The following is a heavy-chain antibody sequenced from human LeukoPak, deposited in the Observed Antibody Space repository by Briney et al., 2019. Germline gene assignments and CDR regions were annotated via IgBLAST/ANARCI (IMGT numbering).Heavy chain of an antibody. CDR1: GASIRSHF. CDR3: ARGSGSPRFDP. J-gene: IGHJ5*02. D-gene: IGHD1-26*01. CDR2: IFYSGDT. Sequence: SETLSLTCNVSGASIRSHFWSWLRQAPGKGLEYIGYIFYSGDTDYNPSLTSRATISLHTPKNQISLNLASVTAADTAVYYCARGSGSPRFDPWGQGTLVTVSS. V-gene: IGHV4-59*11.